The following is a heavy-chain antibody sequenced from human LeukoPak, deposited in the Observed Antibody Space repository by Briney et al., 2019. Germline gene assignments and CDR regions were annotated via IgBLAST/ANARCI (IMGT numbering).Heavy chain of an antibody. CDR2: ISWNSGSI. J-gene: IGHJ4*02. D-gene: IGHD1-26*01. Sequence: GGSLRLSCAASGFTFDDYAMHWVRQAPGKGLEWVSGISWNSGSIGYADSVKGRFTISRDNAKNSLYLQMNSLKTEDTAVYYCARAPNSGALGEDYWGQGTLVTVSS. CDR1: GFTFDDYA. CDR3: ARAPNSGALGEDY. V-gene: IGHV3-9*01.